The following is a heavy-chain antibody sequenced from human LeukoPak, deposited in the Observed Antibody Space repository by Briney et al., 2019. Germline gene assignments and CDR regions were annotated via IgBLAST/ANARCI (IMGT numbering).Heavy chain of an antibody. CDR1: GVSITSYY. V-gene: IGHV4-59*01. J-gene: IGHJ3*02. Sequence: SETLSLTCTVSGVSITSYYWSWIRQPPGKGLEWIGYIYYSGSTNYNPSLKSRVTISVDTSKNQFSLKLSSVTAADTAVYYCARDYYGSGAFDIWGQGTMVTVSS. CDR3: ARDYYGSGAFDI. D-gene: IGHD3-10*01. CDR2: IYYSGST.